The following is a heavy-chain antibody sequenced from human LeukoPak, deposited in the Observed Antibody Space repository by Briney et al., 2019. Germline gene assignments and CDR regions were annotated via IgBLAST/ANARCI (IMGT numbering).Heavy chain of an antibody. CDR1: GFTFSNAW. Sequence: GGSLRLSCAASGFTFSNAWMSWVRKAPGKGLGWVGRIRSKTDGGTTDYAAPVKGRFTISRDDSKNTLYLQMNSLKTEDTAVYYCTTRTATIFGVVRRITADYWGQGTLVTVSS. D-gene: IGHD3-3*01. CDR3: TTRTATIFGVVRRITADY. J-gene: IGHJ4*02. CDR2: IRSKTDGGTT. V-gene: IGHV3-15*05.